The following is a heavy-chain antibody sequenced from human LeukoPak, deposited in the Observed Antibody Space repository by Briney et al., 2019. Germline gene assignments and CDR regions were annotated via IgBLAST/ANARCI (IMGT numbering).Heavy chain of an antibody. CDR1: GYSISSGYF. J-gene: IGHJ5*02. Sequence: SETLSLTCTVSGYSISSGYFWGWIRQPPGKGLEWIGTIYNSGSTYYNASLESRVTISVDTSKNQFSLKLSSVTAADTAVYYCARAYSSSWYFNWFDPWGQGTLLTVSS. CDR3: ARAYSSSWYFNWFDP. V-gene: IGHV4-38-2*02. D-gene: IGHD6-13*01. CDR2: IYNSGST.